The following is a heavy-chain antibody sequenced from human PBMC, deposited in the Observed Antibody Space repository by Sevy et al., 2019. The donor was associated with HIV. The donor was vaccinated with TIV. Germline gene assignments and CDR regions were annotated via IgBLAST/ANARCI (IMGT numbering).Heavy chain of an antibody. Sequence: LETLSLTCTVSGGSINSDHWNWIRQPPGKGLEWIGYVYYIGGTNYNPSLKNRVTISVDRTKNQFSLKLTSVTAADTAVYYCARRNDFAIWGQGTMVTVSS. CDR1: GGSINSDH. CDR3: ARRNDFAI. J-gene: IGHJ3*02. V-gene: IGHV4-59*08. CDR2: VYYIGGT.